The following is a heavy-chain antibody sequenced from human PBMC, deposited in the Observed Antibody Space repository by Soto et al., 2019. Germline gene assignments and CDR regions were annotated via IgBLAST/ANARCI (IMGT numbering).Heavy chain of an antibody. CDR2: INAGNGNT. CDR3: ARDRTPFYYSSGYYNY. Sequence: QVQLVQSGAEVKKPGASVKVSCKASGYTFTSYAMHWVRQAPGQRLEWMGWINAGNGNTKYSQKFQGRVTITRDTSASTAYMELSSLRSEDTAVYYCARDRTPFYYSSGYYNYWGQGTLVTVSS. CDR1: GYTFTSYA. V-gene: IGHV1-3*01. D-gene: IGHD3-22*01. J-gene: IGHJ4*02.